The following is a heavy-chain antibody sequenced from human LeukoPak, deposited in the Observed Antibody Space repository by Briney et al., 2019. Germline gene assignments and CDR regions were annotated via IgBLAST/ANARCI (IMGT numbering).Heavy chain of an antibody. CDR2: IYTSGST. J-gene: IGHJ6*02. CDR3: ARDSTYDFWTANGMDV. Sequence: SETLSLTCTVSGGSISSYYWSWIRQPAGQGLEWIGRIYTSGSTNYNPSLKSRVTMSVDTSKNQFSLKLSSVTAADTAVYYCARDSTYDFWTANGMDVWGQGTTVTVSS. D-gene: IGHD3-3*01. V-gene: IGHV4-4*07. CDR1: GGSISSYY.